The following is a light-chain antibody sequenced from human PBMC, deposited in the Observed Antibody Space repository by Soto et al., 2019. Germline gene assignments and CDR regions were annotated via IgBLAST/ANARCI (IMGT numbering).Light chain of an antibody. CDR3: ATWDDSLSVVL. CDR1: SSNIGSNS. CDR2: GNN. V-gene: IGLV1-47*02. Sequence: QSVLTQPPSGSGTPGQRVTISCSGSSSNIGSNSVKWYQQFPGTAPKLLMYGNNQRPSGVPDRFSGSKSGTSVSLVISGLRSEDEADYYYATWDDSLSVVLFGGGTKLTVL. J-gene: IGLJ2*01.